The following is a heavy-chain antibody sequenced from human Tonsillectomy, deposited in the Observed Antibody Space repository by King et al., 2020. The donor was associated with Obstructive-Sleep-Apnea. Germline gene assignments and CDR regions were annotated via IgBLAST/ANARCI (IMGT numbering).Heavy chain of an antibody. Sequence: QLQESGPGLVKPSETLSLTCTVSGGSISSSSYYWGWIRQPPGKGLEWIGSIYYSGSTYYNPSLKSRVTISVDTSKNQFSLTLSPVTAADTAVYYCARDWRYSSSSVGDYWGQGTLVTVSS. CDR1: GGSISSSSYY. J-gene: IGHJ4*02. CDR3: ARDWRYSSSSVGDY. V-gene: IGHV4-39*07. CDR2: IYYSGST. D-gene: IGHD6-6*01.